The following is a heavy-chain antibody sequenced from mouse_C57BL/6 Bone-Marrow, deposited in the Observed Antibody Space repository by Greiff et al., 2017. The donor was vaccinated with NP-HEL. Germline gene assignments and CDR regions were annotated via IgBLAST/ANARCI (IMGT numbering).Heavy chain of an antibody. J-gene: IGHJ2*01. Sequence: QVQLQQSGAELVRPGASVTLSCKASGYTFTDYEMHWVKQTPVHGLEWIGAIDPETGGTAYNQKFKGKAILTADKSSSTAYMELRSLTSGDSAVYYCTRGGPYFGGWGQSTTLTVAS. CDR2: IDPETGGT. V-gene: IGHV1-15*01. CDR1: GYTFTDYE. CDR3: TRGGPYFGG.